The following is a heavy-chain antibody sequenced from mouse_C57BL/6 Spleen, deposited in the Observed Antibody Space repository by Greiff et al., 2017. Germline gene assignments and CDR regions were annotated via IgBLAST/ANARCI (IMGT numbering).Heavy chain of an antibody. D-gene: IGHD1-1*01. J-gene: IGHJ4*01. V-gene: IGHV1-52*01. CDR2: IDPSDSAT. CDR1: GYTFTSYW. Sequence: VQLQQPGAELVRPGSSVKLSCKASGYTFTSYWMHWVKQRPIQGLEWIGNIDPSDSATHYNQKFKDKATLTVDKSSSTAYMQLSSLTSEDSAVYYCARGLRSYYAMDYWGQGTSVTVSS. CDR3: ARGLRSYYAMDY.